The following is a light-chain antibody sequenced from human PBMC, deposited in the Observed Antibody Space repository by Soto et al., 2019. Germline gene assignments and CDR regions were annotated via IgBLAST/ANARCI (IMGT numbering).Light chain of an antibody. CDR3: QQHNNWPTIT. Sequence: EIVLTQSPATLSLSPGERATLSCRASQSVSSNLAWYQQKPGQVPRLLIYDASNRATGIPARFSGSESGTEFTLTISSLQSEDFAVYYCQQHNNWPTITFGQGTRLEIK. J-gene: IGKJ5*01. V-gene: IGKV3-11*01. CDR1: QSVSSN. CDR2: DAS.